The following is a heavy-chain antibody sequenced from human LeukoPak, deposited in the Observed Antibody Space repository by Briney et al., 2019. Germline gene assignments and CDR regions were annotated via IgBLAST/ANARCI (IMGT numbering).Heavy chain of an antibody. CDR3: ARVPSQQRLVDY. D-gene: IGHD1/OR15-1a*01. CDR2: INHSGST. Sequence: KPSETLSLTCAVYGGSFSGYYWSWIRQPPGKGLEWIGEINHSGSTNYNPSLKSRVTISVDTSKNQFSLKLSSVTAADTAVYYCARVPSQQRLVDYWGQGTLVTVSS. CDR1: GGSFSGYY. V-gene: IGHV4-34*01. J-gene: IGHJ4*02.